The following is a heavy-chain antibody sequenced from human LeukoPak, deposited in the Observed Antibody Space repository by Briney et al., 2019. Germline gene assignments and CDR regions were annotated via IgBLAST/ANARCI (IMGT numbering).Heavy chain of an antibody. CDR2: ISYDGSNK. CDR3: ARDPGDGYNYRGDYFDY. D-gene: IGHD5-24*01. V-gene: IGHV3-30*04. CDR1: GFTFSSYA. J-gene: IGHJ4*02. Sequence: GRSLRLSCAASGFTFSSYAMHWVRQAPGKGLDWVAVISYDGSNKYYADSVKGRFTISRDNSKNTLYLQMNSLRAEDTAVYYCARDPGDGYNYRGDYFDYWGQGTPVTVSS.